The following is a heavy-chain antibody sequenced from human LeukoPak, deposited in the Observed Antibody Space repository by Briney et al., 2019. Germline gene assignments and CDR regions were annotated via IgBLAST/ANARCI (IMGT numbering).Heavy chain of an antibody. CDR3: ARVNSGYCSGGSCPGGDYFDY. J-gene: IGHJ4*02. Sequence: SETLSLTCAVYGGSSSGYYWSWIRQPPGKGLEWIGEINHSGSTNYNPSLKSRVTISVDTSKNQFSLKLSSVTAADTAVYYCARVNSGYCSGGSCPGGDYFDYWGQGTLVTVSS. CDR2: INHSGST. V-gene: IGHV4-34*01. CDR1: GGSSSGYY. D-gene: IGHD2-15*01.